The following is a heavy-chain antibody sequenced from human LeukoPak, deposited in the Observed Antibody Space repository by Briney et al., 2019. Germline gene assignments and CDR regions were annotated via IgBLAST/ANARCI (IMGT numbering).Heavy chain of an antibody. D-gene: IGHD6-13*01. V-gene: IGHV4-4*07. Sequence: SETLSLTCTVSGGSIRSYYWSWVRQPAGKGLEWIGRIYTSGSTNYNPSLKRRVTISVDNSKNQFSLKLSYVTGADTGVYYCPTAAGSYPPFDYWGQGTLVTVSS. CDR2: IYTSGST. CDR1: GGSIRSYY. J-gene: IGHJ4*02. CDR3: PTAAGSYPPFDY.